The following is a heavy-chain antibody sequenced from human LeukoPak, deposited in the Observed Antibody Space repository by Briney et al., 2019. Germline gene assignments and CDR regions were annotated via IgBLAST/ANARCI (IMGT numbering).Heavy chain of an antibody. CDR1: GGSINSNVW. CDR2: IHYDGDT. CDR3: TRGIPHSNSSFNFDY. Sequence: SETLSLTCAVSGGSINSNVWWNWVRQAPGKGLEWIGEIHYDGDTNYNPSLKSRLTMSVDMSTNRFSLRLSSMAAADTAVYYCTRGIPHSNSSFNFDYWGQGTLVTVSS. D-gene: IGHD6-6*01. J-gene: IGHJ4*02. V-gene: IGHV4-4*02.